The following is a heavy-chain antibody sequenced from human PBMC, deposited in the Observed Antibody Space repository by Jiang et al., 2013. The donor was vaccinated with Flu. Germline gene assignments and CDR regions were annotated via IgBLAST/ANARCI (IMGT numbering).Heavy chain of an antibody. V-gene: IGHV4-34*01. D-gene: IGHD3-10*02. Sequence: LLKPSETLSLTCAVYGGSFSGYYWSWIRQPPGKGLEWIGEINHSGSTNYNPSLKSRVTISVDTSKNQFSLKLSSVTAADTAVYYCARVVYSGSYYIDYWGQGTLVTVSS. CDR3: ARVVYSGSYYIDY. CDR2: INHSGST. CDR1: GGSFSGYY. J-gene: IGHJ4*02.